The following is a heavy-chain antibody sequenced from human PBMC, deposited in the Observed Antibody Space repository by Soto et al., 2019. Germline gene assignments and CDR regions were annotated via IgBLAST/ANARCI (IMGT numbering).Heavy chain of an antibody. Sequence: QVQLVQSGAEVKKPGSSVKVSCKASGGTFSSYAISWVRQAPGQGLEWMGGIIPIFGTANYAQKFQGRFTITADESTSTAYMALSSLRSEDTAAYYCARPGIEALWGRERSYGMDVWGQGTKVTVSS. CDR2: IIPIFGTA. CDR1: GGTFSSYA. CDR3: ARPGIEALWGRERSYGMDV. D-gene: IGHD6-13*01. J-gene: IGHJ6*02. V-gene: IGHV1-69*01.